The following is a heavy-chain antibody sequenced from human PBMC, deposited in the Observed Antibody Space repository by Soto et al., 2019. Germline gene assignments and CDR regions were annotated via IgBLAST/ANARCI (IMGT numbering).Heavy chain of an antibody. Sequence: QVKLVQSGAEVREPGASVKVSCKASGYSFTNNDVSWVRQATGQGLEWMGWMNPGSGDTGYAQKFQGRVTMTRDISIATAYMELSSLRSADTAIYYCARMATFGSLNWFDPWGQGTLVTVSS. CDR2: MNPGSGDT. V-gene: IGHV1-8*01. D-gene: IGHD3-16*01. CDR1: GYSFTNND. CDR3: ARMATFGSLNWFDP. J-gene: IGHJ5*02.